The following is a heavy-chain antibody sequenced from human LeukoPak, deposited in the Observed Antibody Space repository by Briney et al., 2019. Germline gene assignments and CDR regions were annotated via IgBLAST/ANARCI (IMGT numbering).Heavy chain of an antibody. Sequence: PSETLSLTCAVSGYSISSGYYWGWIRQPPGKGLEWIGSIYHSGSTYYNPSLKSRVTISVDTSKNQFSLKLSSVTAAHTAVYYCARLSDLTQFHYGGQGTLVTVSS. J-gene: IGHJ4*02. CDR1: GYSISSGYY. CDR2: IYHSGST. D-gene: IGHD2/OR15-2a*01. V-gene: IGHV4-38-2*01. CDR3: ARLSDLTQFHY.